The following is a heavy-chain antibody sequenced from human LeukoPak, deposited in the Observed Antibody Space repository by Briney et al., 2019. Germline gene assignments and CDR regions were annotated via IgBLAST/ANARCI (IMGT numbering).Heavy chain of an antibody. CDR1: GGSIRSGPYY. D-gene: IGHD4-17*01. V-gene: IGHV4-39*01. CDR3: ARLHDYGDYYADY. Sequence: SETLSLTCNVSGGSIRSGPYYWGWIRQPPGKRLEWIGSIYYSGNTQYSPSLRSRVTISVDTSKNEFSLKLRSVTAADTAVYYCARLHDYGDYYADYWGQGTLVTVSS. CDR2: IYYSGNT. J-gene: IGHJ4*02.